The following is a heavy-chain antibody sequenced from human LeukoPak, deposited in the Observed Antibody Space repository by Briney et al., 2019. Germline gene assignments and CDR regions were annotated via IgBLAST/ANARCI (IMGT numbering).Heavy chain of an antibody. V-gene: IGHV3-23*01. Sequence: PGGSLRLSCAASGFTFSSYAMSWVRQAPGKGLEWVSAISGSGGNTYYADSVKGRFTISRDNSKNTLYLQMNSLRAEDTAVYYCAKGKTGYSSGWYFGYWGQGTLVTVSS. CDR2: ISGSGGNT. D-gene: IGHD6-19*01. J-gene: IGHJ4*02. CDR3: AKGKTGYSSGWYFGY. CDR1: GFTFSSYA.